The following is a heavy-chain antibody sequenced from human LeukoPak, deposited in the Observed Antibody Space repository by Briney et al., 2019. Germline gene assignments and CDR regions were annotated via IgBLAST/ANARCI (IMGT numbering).Heavy chain of an antibody. CDR3: ARTLYIASAPGGFDY. Sequence: GASVKVSCKASGYTLTGHYIHWVRQAPGQGLEWMGWINPKNAATNYAQKFQGRVTMTRDTSTGTVYMEVNALRSDDTAVYYCARTLYIASAPGGFDYWGQGTLVTVSS. V-gene: IGHV1-2*02. D-gene: IGHD3-16*01. CDR2: INPKNAAT. CDR1: GYTLTGHY. J-gene: IGHJ4*02.